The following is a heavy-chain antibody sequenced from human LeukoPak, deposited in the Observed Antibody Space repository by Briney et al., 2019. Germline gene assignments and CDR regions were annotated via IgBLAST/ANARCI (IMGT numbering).Heavy chain of an antibody. CDR3: ARVHCGGDCYSDRGWFDP. CDR1: GGSISSGSYY. V-gene: IGHV4-61*02. CDR2: IYTSGST. D-gene: IGHD2-21*02. Sequence: PSQTLSLTCTVSGGSISSGSYYWSWIRQPAGKGLEWIGRIYTSGSTNYNPSLKSRVTISVDTSKNQFSLKLSSVTAADTAVHYCARVHCGGDCYSDRGWFDPWGQGTLVTVSS. J-gene: IGHJ5*02.